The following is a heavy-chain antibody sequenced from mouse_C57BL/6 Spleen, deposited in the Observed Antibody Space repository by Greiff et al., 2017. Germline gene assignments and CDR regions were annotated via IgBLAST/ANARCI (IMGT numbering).Heavy chain of an antibody. CDR3: ARSTLYSTGAMDY. D-gene: IGHD2-5*01. CDR2: IYPGDGDT. CDR1: GYAFSSSW. Sequence: QVQLQQSGPELVKPGASVKISCKASGYAFSSSWMNWVKQRPGKGLEWIGRIYPGDGDTNYNGKFKGKATLTADKSSSTAYMQLSSLTSEDSAVYFCARSTLYSTGAMDYWGQGTSVTGSA. V-gene: IGHV1-82*01. J-gene: IGHJ4*01.